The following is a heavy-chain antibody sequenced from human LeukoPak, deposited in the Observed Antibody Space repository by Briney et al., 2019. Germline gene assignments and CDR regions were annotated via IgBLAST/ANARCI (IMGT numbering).Heavy chain of an antibody. V-gene: IGHV1-46*01. CDR1: GYTFTKYL. J-gene: IGHJ5*02. Sequence: ASVKLSCKTSGYTFTKYLIHWVRQAPGQGLEWVGTINPNGDATNYAPRLQGRLTLTQDTSTSTVYMELRGLTPDDTAVYYCARPLFCAFDNCGYWLDPWGPGTLVTVSS. D-gene: IGHD1-20*01. CDR2: INPNGDAT. CDR3: ARPLFCAFDNCGYWLDP.